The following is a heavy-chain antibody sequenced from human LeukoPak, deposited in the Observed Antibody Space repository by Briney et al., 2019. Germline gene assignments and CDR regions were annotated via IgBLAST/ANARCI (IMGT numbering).Heavy chain of an antibody. D-gene: IGHD3-10*01. CDR3: AKDVGSGGYGFDP. Sequence: LTGGSLRLSCAASGFTFSNFGLNWVRQAPGKGLQWVSFISSTGITKYYADSVRGRFTISRDNTKNSLYLQMNSLRTEDSALYYCAKDVGSGGYGFDPWGQGTLVTVSS. CDR1: GFTFSNFG. CDR2: ISSTGITK. J-gene: IGHJ5*02. V-gene: IGHV3-48*03.